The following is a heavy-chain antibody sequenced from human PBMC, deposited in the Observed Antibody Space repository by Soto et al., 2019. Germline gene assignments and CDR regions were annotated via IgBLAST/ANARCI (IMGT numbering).Heavy chain of an antibody. CDR2: IYHNGIT. CDR1: GGSISSTHS. J-gene: IGHJ4*02. CDR3: GRAVALPGLFYFHN. V-gene: IGHV4-4*02. Sequence: PSETLSLTCAVSGGSISSTHSWSWVRQPPGGALEWIGEIYHNGITNYNSSLKSRVTVSLDKSKNQFSLILTSVTAADTAVYFCGRAVALPGLFYFHNWGQGTLGTVSS. D-gene: IGHD1-1*01.